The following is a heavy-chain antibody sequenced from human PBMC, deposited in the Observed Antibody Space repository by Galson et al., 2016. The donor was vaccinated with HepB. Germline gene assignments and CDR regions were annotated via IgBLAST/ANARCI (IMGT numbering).Heavy chain of an antibody. D-gene: IGHD3-10*01. Sequence: SVKVSCKASGYTFTNYDVNWVRQATGQGLEWMGWLNPNSGKTGYALNFQGRVSMTRNTSISTAYMELRSLTSEATAVYYCARFLQIGVSRYGMDVWGKGTTVTVSS. J-gene: IGHJ6*04. V-gene: IGHV1-8*01. CDR3: ARFLQIGVSRYGMDV. CDR1: GYTFTNYD. CDR2: LNPNSGKT.